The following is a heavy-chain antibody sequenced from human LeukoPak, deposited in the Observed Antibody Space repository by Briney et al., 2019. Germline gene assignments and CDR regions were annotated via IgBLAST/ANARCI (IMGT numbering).Heavy chain of an antibody. D-gene: IGHD5-24*01. J-gene: IGHJ3*02. CDR3: ARGRQWLQLKSAFDI. V-gene: IGHV1-69*05. CDR2: IIPIFGTA. CDR1: GGTFSSYA. Sequence: SVKVSCKASGGTFSSYAISWVRQAPGRGLEWMGGIIPIFGTANYAQKFQGRVTITTDESTSTAYMELSSLRSEDTAVYYCARGRQWLQLKSAFDIWGQGTMVTVSS.